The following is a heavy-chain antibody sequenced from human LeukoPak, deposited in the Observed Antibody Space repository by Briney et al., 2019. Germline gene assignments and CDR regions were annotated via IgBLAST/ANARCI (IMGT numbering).Heavy chain of an antibody. CDR1: GYIFTGYY. CDR3: ARELNYFDF. V-gene: IGHV1-2*02. CDR2: INPNNGGT. J-gene: IGHJ4*02. Sequence: ASVKVSCKASGYIFTGYYFHWVRHAPGQGLEWMGWINPNNGGTNYAQKFQGRVTMTRDTSITTTYMELSRLISDDTAIYYCARELNYFDFWGQGTLLTVSS.